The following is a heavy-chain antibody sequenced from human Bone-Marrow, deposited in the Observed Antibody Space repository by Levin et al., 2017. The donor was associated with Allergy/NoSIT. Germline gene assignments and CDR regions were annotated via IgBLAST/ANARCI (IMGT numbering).Heavy chain of an antibody. D-gene: IGHD6-13*01. Sequence: GASVKVSCKVSGYTLTELSMHWVRQAPGKGLEWMGGFDPEDGETIYAQKFQGRVTMTEDTSTDTAYMELSSLRSEDTAVYYCATLPAAAGPLGYGMDVWGQGTTVTVSS. CDR2: FDPEDGET. CDR1: GYTLTELS. CDR3: ATLPAAAGPLGYGMDV. V-gene: IGHV1-24*01. J-gene: IGHJ6*02.